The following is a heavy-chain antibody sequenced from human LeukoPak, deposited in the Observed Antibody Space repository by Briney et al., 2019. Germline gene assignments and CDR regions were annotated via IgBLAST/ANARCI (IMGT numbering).Heavy chain of an antibody. CDR2: IYYSGST. D-gene: IGHD3-10*01. V-gene: IGHV4-39*01. Sequence: SETLSLTCTVSGGSISSSSYYWGWIRQPPGKGLEWIGSIYYSGSTYYNPSLKSRVTISVDTSKNQFSLKLSSVTAADTAVYYCARGPSITMVRGGQWYYYMDVWGKGTTVTISS. CDR3: ARGPSITMVRGGQWYYYMDV. J-gene: IGHJ6*03. CDR1: GGSISSSSYY.